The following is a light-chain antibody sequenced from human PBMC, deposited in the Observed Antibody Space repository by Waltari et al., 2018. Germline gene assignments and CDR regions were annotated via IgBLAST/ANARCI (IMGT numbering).Light chain of an antibody. CDR3: AVWDDTLSAWV. CDR2: SNY. V-gene: IGLV1-47*01. CDR1: SSNIANNS. Sequence: QSVLTQPPSASGTPGQRVTMSCSGGSSNIANNSVLWYQQLPGTAPRLLMYSNYQRPSGVPDRFSGSKSGTSASLAISGLRSDDEADYYCAVWDDTLSAWVFGGGTRVTVL. J-gene: IGLJ3*02.